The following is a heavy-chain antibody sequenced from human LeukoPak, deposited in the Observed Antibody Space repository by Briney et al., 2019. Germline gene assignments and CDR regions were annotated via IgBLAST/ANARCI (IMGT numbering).Heavy chain of an antibody. Sequence: ASVKVSCKASGYTFTSYDINWVRQATGQGLEWMGWMNPNSGNTGYAQKFQGRVTMTRNTSISTAYMELSSLRSEDTAMYYCARMIAVGWPYYYYGMDVWGQGTTVTVSS. J-gene: IGHJ6*02. CDR2: MNPNSGNT. D-gene: IGHD3-22*01. V-gene: IGHV1-8*01. CDR1: GYTFTSYD. CDR3: ARMIAVGWPYYYYGMDV.